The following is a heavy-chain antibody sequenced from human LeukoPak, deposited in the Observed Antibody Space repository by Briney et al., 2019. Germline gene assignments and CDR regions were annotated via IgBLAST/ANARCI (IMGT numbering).Heavy chain of an antibody. J-gene: IGHJ6*02. D-gene: IGHD6-13*01. Sequence: ASVKVSCKASGYTFTGYYMHWVRQAPGRGLEWMGWINPNSGGTNYAQKFQGRVTMTRDTSISTAYMELSRLRSDDTAVYYCANSYTRGSSSWLDYGMDVWGQGTTVTVSS. CDR2: INPNSGGT. CDR3: ANSYTRGSSSWLDYGMDV. V-gene: IGHV1-2*02. CDR1: GYTFTGYY.